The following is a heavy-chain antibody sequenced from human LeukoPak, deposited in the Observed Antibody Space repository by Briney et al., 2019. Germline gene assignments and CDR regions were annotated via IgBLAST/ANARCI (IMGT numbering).Heavy chain of an antibody. J-gene: IGHJ4*02. CDR3: AKDGAGYRYPLYYFDY. Sequence: GRSLRLSCAASGFTFSSYGMHWARQAPGKGLEWVAVISYDGSNKYYGDSVKGRFTISRDNSKNTLYLQMNRLRAEDTAVYYCAKDGAGYRYPLYYFDYWGQGTLVTVSS. V-gene: IGHV3-30*18. CDR2: ISYDGSNK. CDR1: GFTFSSYG. D-gene: IGHD5-18*01.